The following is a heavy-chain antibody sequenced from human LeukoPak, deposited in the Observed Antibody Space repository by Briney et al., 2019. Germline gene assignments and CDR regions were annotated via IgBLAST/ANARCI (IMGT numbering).Heavy chain of an antibody. Sequence: GGSLRLSCAASGFTFSSYWMSWVRQAPGKGLEWVSAISGSGGRTYYADSVKGRFTISRDNSKNTLYLQMNSLRAEDTAVYYCAKDSKRVVVVPAATYYDILTGYSYFDYWGQGTLVTVSS. V-gene: IGHV3-23*01. CDR3: AKDSKRVVVVPAATYYDILTGYSYFDY. CDR2: ISGSGGRT. J-gene: IGHJ4*02. CDR1: GFTFSSYW. D-gene: IGHD3-9*01.